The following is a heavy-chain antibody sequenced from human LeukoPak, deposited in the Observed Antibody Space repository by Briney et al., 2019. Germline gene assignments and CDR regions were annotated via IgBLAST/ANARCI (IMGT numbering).Heavy chain of an antibody. V-gene: IGHV1-2*02. CDR2: INPNSGGT. Sequence: ASVKVSCKASGYTFTGYYMHWVRQPPGQGLAWMGWINPNSGGTNYAQKFKGRVTKTRDTSISTAYLGLSRLTADGTGVYYCAMVGGDCSGGSCYSLDYWGEGTLVTVSS. D-gene: IGHD2-15*01. J-gene: IGHJ4*02. CDR1: GYTFTGYY. CDR3: AMVGGDCSGGSCYSLDY.